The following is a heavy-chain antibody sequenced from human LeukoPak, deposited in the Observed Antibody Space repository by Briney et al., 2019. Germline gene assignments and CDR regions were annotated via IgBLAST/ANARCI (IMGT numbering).Heavy chain of an antibody. CDR3: ARVVLYYYGMDV. Sequence: GGSLRLSCAASGLTVSSNYMSWVRQAPGKGLEWVSVIYSGGSTYYADSVKGRFTISRDNSKNTLYLQMNSLRAEDTAVYYCARVVLYYYGMDVWGQGTTVTVSS. J-gene: IGHJ6*02. CDR1: GLTVSSNY. D-gene: IGHD6-13*01. CDR2: IYSGGST. V-gene: IGHV3-66*01.